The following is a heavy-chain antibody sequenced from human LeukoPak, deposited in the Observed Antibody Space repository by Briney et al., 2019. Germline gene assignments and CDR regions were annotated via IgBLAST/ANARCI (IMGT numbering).Heavy chain of an antibody. D-gene: IGHD3-3*02. J-gene: IGHJ2*01. CDR1: GFTVSTYY. CDR3: ARVGDHFHWNLDL. V-gene: IGHV3-53*01. CDR2: IYSGGTT. Sequence: GGSLRLSCAASGFTVSTYYMNWVRQAPGKGLEWVSIIYSGGTTYYADSVKGRFTISRDTSKNTLSLQMSSLRAEVTAVYFCARVGDHFHWNLDLWGRGTLVTVSS.